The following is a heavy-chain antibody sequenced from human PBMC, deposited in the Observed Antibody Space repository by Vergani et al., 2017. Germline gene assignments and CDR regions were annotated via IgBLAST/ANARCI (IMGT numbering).Heavy chain of an antibody. D-gene: IGHD4-11*01. Sequence: EVQLVESGGGLLQPGRSLRLSCAASGFPFNEFAMHWVRQAPGKGLEWVAGISWNGGIILYADSVKGRFNVSRDNGKKSLDLQMNDLRLEDTAFYYCAKAGFDSPYSMSPFFEYWGQGLLVTVSS. CDR3: AKAGFDSPYSMSPFFEY. V-gene: IGHV3-9*01. CDR2: ISWNGGII. CDR1: GFPFNEFA. J-gene: IGHJ4*02.